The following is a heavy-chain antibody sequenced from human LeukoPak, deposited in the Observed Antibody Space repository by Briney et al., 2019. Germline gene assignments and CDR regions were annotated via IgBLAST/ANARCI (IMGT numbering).Heavy chain of an antibody. CDR2: ISGSGVST. D-gene: IGHD4-17*01. Sequence: PGGSLRLSCAASGFTFSSYAMSWVRQAPGKGLEWVSAISGSGVSTYYADSVKGRFTISRDNSKNTLYPQMNGLRAEDTAVYYCANPTVVTLFSYWGQGTLVTVSS. V-gene: IGHV3-23*01. J-gene: IGHJ4*02. CDR1: GFTFSSYA. CDR3: ANPTVVTLFSY.